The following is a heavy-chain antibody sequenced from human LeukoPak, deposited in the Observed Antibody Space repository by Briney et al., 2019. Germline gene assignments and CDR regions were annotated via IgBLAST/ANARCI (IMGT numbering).Heavy chain of an antibody. CDR1: GYTFITYV. D-gene: IGHD2-15*01. J-gene: IGHJ4*02. CDR3: ATSRNSARGIDY. V-gene: IGHV1-3*01. CDR2: LNAGNGLT. Sequence: ASVKVSCKASGYTFITYVMHWVRQAPGQRLEWMGWLNAGNGLTKYSQKFQGTVTITRDTSASTAYVELSSLRSEDTAVYYCATSRNSARGIDYWGQGTLVTVSS.